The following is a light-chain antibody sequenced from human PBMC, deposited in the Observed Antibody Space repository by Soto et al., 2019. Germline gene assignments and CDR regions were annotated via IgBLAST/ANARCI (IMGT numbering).Light chain of an antibody. Sequence: IQLTQSPSNLSASVGDRVTITCRASQGIDSSFAWYQQKPGKAPKLLIYAASSLQSGVPSRFSGSGSGTEFTLTISSLQPDDFATYYCQQYNSYWVTFGQGRLL. V-gene: IGKV1-9*01. CDR2: AAS. CDR3: QQYNSYWVT. J-gene: IGKJ5*01. CDR1: QGIDSS.